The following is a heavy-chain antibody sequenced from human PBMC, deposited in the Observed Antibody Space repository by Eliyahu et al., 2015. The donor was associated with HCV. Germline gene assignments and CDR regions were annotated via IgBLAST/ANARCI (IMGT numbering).Heavy chain of an antibody. CDR2: INHSGST. CDR3: ARGLDGGTEMRTSFGGGSYRYRIYYYGMDV. D-gene: IGHD3-16*02. V-gene: IGHV4-34*01. CDR1: GGSFSGYY. J-gene: IGHJ6*02. Sequence: QVQLQQWGAGLLKPSETLSLTCAVYGGSFSGYYWSWIRQPPGKGREWIGEINHSGSTNYNPSLKSRVTISVDTSKNQFSLKLSSVTAADTAVYYCARGLDGGTEMRTSFGGGSYRYRIYYYGMDVWGQGTTVTVSS.